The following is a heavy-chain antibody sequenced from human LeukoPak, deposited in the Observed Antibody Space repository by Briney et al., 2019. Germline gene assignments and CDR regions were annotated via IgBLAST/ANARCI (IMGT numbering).Heavy chain of an antibody. CDR3: AKGSRASRPYYFDF. J-gene: IGHJ4*02. V-gene: IGHV3-23*01. D-gene: IGHD1-26*01. CDR1: GFTLDNYA. CDR2: ITHNGDDS. Sequence: GGSLRLSCAASGFTLDNYAMSWVRQAPGKGLEWISAITHNGDDSYHADSVKGRFTISRDDSKNTLNLQMNSLRVEDSAVYYCAKGSRASRPYYFDFWGQGTLVTVSS.